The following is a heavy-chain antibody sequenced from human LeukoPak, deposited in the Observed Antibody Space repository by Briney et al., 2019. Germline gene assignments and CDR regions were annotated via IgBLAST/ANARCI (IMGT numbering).Heavy chain of an antibody. Sequence: ASVKVSCKAPGYTFSDYYTHWVRQARGQGLEWMGRINPNSGGTNYAQKFQGRVTMTRDTSISTAYMELSRLRSDDTAVYYCARGGDTPMGRGFDYWGQGTLVTVSS. J-gene: IGHJ4*02. D-gene: IGHD5-18*01. CDR2: INPNSGGT. V-gene: IGHV1-2*06. CDR1: GYTFSDYY. CDR3: ARGGDTPMGRGFDY.